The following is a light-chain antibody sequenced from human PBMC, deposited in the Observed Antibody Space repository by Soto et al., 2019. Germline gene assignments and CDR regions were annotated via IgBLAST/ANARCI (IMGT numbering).Light chain of an antibody. CDR3: SSYAGSQGV. CDR1: SSDVGGNNY. J-gene: IGLJ2*01. Sequence: QSVLTQPPSASGSPGQSVTISCTGTSSDVGGNNYVSWYQQQPGKAPKLMIYEVSKRPSGVPDRFSGSKSGNTASLTVSGLQVEDEADYYCSSYAGSQGVFGGGTQLTVL. V-gene: IGLV2-8*01. CDR2: EVS.